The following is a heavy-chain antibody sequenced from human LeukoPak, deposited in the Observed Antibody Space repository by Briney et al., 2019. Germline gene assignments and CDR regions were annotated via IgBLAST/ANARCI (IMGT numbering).Heavy chain of an antibody. CDR2: ISWSSARI. J-gene: IGHJ4*02. Sequence: GGSLRLSCAASGFTFDDYAMHWVRQAPGKGLEWVSGISWSSARIGYADSVKGRFTISRDNAKNSLYLQMNSLRPEDMALYYCAKDISPDFWSGSNFDSWGQGTLVTVSS. V-gene: IGHV3-9*03. CDR1: GFTFDDYA. CDR3: AKDISPDFWSGSNFDS. D-gene: IGHD3-3*01.